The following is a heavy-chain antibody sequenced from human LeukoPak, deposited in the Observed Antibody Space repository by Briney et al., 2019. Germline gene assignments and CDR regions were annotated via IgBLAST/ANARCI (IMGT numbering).Heavy chain of an antibody. J-gene: IGHJ3*02. CDR3: ARATYYDFWSGYGFDI. D-gene: IGHD3-3*01. CDR1: GGSISSHY. Sequence: SETLSLTCIVSGGSISSHYWSWIRQPPGKGLEWIGYIYYSGSTNYKPSLKSRVTISADTSKNQFSLKLSSVTAADTAVYYCARATYYDFWSGYGFDIGGQRTMVTVSS. CDR2: IYYSGST. V-gene: IGHV4-59*11.